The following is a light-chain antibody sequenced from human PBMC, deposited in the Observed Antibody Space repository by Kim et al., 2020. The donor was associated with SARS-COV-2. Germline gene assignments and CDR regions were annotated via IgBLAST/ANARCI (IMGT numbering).Light chain of an antibody. CDR2: DNN. Sequence: VALGQTVRITCRRDSLRSYYASWYQQKPGQAPILVIYDNNNRPSGIPDRFSGSSSGNTASLTITGTQAGDEADYYCNSRDSNDNVVFGGGTQLTVL. V-gene: IGLV3-19*01. CDR1: SLRSYY. CDR3: NSRDSNDNVV. J-gene: IGLJ2*01.